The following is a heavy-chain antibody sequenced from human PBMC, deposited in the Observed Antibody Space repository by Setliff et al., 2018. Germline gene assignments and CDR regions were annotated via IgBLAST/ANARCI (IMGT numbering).Heavy chain of an antibody. CDR2: IKQDGSEK. D-gene: IGHD3-16*01. J-gene: IGHJ4*02. CDR1: GFTFSSYW. V-gene: IGHV3-7*01. CDR3: ARDGGEY. Sequence: GGSLSLSCAASGFTFSSYWVSWVRQAPGKGLEWVANIKQDGSEKYYVDSVKGRFTISRDNAKNSLYLQMNSLRAEDTAVYYCARDGGEYWGQGTLVTVSS.